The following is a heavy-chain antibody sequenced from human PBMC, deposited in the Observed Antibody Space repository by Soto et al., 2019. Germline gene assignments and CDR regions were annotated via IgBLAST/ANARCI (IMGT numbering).Heavy chain of an antibody. CDR3: ARDKGDGSGSYYGY. CDR1: GYTFSSYG. J-gene: IGHJ4*02. D-gene: IGHD3-10*01. CDR2: ISAYNGNT. V-gene: IGHV1-18*01. Sequence: QVQLVQSGAEVKKPGASVKVSCKASGYTFSSYGISWVRQAPGQGLEWMGWISAYNGNTNYAQKLQGRVTMTTDTSTSTAYRDLGSRRSDETAIYYCARDKGDGSGSYYGYWGQGTLVTVSS.